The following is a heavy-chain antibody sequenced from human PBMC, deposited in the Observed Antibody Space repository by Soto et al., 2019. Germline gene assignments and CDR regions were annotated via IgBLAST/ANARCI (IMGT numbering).Heavy chain of an antibody. D-gene: IGHD1-26*01. V-gene: IGHV3-7*01. J-gene: IGHJ4*02. CDR2: IKPDGSDK. CDR1: GFAFSSYW. CDR3: ATLVGSTSAADY. Sequence: GGSLRLSCAASGFAFSSYWMSWVRQAPGKGLEWVANIKPDGSDKYYVDSVKGRFTISRDNAKNSLYLQMNSLRAEDTAVYYCATLVGSTSAADYRGQGTLVTVSS.